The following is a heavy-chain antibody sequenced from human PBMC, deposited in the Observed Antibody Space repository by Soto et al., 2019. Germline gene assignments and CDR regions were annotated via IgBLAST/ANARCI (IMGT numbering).Heavy chain of an antibody. J-gene: IGHJ4*02. Sequence: ASVKVSCKASGYTFTSYAMHWVHQAPGQRLEWMGWINAGNGNTKYSQKFQGRVTITRDTSASTAYMELSSLRSEDTAVYYCARDGSYYYGSGSLLDYWGQGTLVTVSS. CDR1: GYTFTSYA. D-gene: IGHD3-10*01. CDR2: INAGNGNT. CDR3: ARDGSYYYGSGSLLDY. V-gene: IGHV1-3*01.